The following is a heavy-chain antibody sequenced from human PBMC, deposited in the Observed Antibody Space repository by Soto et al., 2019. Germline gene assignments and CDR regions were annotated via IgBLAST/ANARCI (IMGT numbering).Heavy chain of an antibody. Sequence: PSETLSLTCTVSGGSIRSSSYYWGWIRQPPGKGLEWIGSIFYSGSTYYNPSLKSRVTISVDTSKNQFSLSLSSMTAADTAVYYCVSLPKYYYLDDWGKGTTVT. J-gene: IGHJ6*03. CDR1: GGSIRSSSYY. CDR2: IFYSGST. V-gene: IGHV4-39*01. CDR3: VSLPKYYYLDD.